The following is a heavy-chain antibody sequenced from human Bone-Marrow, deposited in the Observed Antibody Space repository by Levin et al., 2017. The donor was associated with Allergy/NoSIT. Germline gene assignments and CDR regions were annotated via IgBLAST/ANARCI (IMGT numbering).Heavy chain of an antibody. D-gene: IGHD6-13*01. CDR3: VRIEYSKSVDW. Sequence: PSETLSLTCTVSGGSISSIDYYWGWIRQPPGKGLECIGSIFYNGRTFYNPSLKSRVTISVDTSKDQFSLRMKSVTAADTAIYYCVRIEYSKSVDWWGQGTLVTVSS. V-gene: IGHV4-39*01. J-gene: IGHJ4*02. CDR1: GGSISSIDYY. CDR2: IFYNGRT.